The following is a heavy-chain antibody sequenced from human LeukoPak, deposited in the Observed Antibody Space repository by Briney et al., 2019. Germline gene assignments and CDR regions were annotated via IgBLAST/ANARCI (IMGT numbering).Heavy chain of an antibody. J-gene: IGHJ6*02. D-gene: IGHD3-16*01. CDR2: IKHDGSET. CDR3: AKNGGPHGMDV. V-gene: IGHV3-7*01. Sequence: GGSLRLSCAASGFIFNSAWMSWVRQAPGKGLEWVANIKHDGSETNYVDSVKGRFTISRDNAKNSLHLQMNSLRVEDTAVYHCAKNGGPHGMDVWGQGTAVTVSS. CDR1: GFIFNSAW.